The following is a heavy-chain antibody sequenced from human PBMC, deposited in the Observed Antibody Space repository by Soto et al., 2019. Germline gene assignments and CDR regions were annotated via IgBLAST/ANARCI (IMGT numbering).Heavy chain of an antibody. CDR3: ARDPGPSIAVGGFDY. CDR1: GFTFSSYA. D-gene: IGHD6-19*01. Sequence: GGSLRLSCAASGFTFSSYAMHWVRQAPGKGLEWVAVISYDGSNKYYADSVKGRFTISRDNSKNTLYLQMNSLRAEDTAVYYCARDPGPSIAVGGFDYWGQGTLVTVSS. J-gene: IGHJ4*02. V-gene: IGHV3-30-3*01. CDR2: ISYDGSNK.